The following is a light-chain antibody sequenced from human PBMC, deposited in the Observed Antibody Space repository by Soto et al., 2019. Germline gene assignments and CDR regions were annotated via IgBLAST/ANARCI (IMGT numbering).Light chain of an antibody. J-gene: IGLJ2*01. CDR2: EDD. CDR1: SGSIASNY. Sequence: NFMLPPPHSVSESPGKTVTISCTHSSGSIASNYVQWYQQRPGSAPTTVIYEDDQRPSGVPDRFSGSIDSSSNSASLTISGLKTEDEADYYCQSFDIYNSVVFGGGTKLTVL. V-gene: IGLV6-57*04. CDR3: QSFDIYNSVV.